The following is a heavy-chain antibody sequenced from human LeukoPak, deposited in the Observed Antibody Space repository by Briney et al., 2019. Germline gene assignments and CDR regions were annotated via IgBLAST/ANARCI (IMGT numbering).Heavy chain of an antibody. CDR2: ISPNDVNR. J-gene: IGHJ4*02. CDR1: GFNFSDYY. Sequence: PGGSLRLSCVGSGFNFSDYYMSWIRQAPGEGLEWISYISPNDVNRYYVDAVKGRFTVSRDNAKNSLFLQMKSLRVEDTAVYYCAGSGSPGDYWGQGTLVTVSS. CDR3: AGSGSPGDY. D-gene: IGHD3-10*01. V-gene: IGHV3-11*01.